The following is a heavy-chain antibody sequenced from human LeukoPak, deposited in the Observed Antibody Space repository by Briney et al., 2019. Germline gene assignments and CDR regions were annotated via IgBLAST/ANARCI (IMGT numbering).Heavy chain of an antibody. V-gene: IGHV3-23*01. Sequence: GGSLRLSCAASGFTFSSYAMSWVRQPPGKGLEWVSVISGSGGSTYYADSVKGRFTISRDNSKNTLYLQMNSLRAEDTAVYYCAPRPSYSSSFDYWGQGTLVTVSS. D-gene: IGHD6-13*01. CDR3: APRPSYSSSFDY. CDR2: ISGSGGST. CDR1: GFTFSSYA. J-gene: IGHJ4*02.